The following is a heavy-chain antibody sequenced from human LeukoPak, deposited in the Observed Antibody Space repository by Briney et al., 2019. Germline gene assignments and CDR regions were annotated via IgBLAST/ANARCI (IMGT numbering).Heavy chain of an antibody. Sequence: SETLSLTCTVSGGSIGSYYWNWIRQAPGKGLEWIGYIHYSGSTYHNSSLKSRVTISVDTSKNQYSLKLGSVTAADTAVYYCARDGVAGGFDYWGQGTLVTVSS. CDR1: GGSIGSYY. V-gene: IGHV4-59*01. CDR2: IHYSGST. CDR3: ARDGVAGGFDY. D-gene: IGHD6-19*01. J-gene: IGHJ4*02.